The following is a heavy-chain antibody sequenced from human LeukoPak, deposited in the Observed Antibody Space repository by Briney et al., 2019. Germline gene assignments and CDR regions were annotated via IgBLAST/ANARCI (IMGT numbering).Heavy chain of an antibody. D-gene: IGHD4-23*01. V-gene: IGHV4-39*07. CDR3: ARDPAGYDGNPSHRFDH. J-gene: IGHJ5*02. Sequence: SETLSLTCSVSGDSITGTRVHWVWIRQPPGKGPEWIGTLSSTGMTFHEPSLKSRVSMSLDTSKNQFSLRLSSMTAADTAVYYCARDPAGYDGNPSHRFDHWGQGSLVTVSS. CDR2: LSSTGMT. CDR1: GDSITGTRVH.